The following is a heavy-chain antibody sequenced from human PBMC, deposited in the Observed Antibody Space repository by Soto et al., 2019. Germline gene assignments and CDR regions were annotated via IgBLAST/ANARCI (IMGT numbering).Heavy chain of an antibody. J-gene: IGHJ6*02. CDR3: AMEVATNNDNYGMDV. Sequence: GASVKVSCKASGGTFSSYAISWVRQAPGQGLEWMGGIIPIFGAANYAQKFQGRVTITAAESTSTAYMELSSLRSEDTAVYYCAMEVATNNDNYGMDVWGQGTTVTVSS. D-gene: IGHD5-12*01. CDR1: GGTFSSYA. V-gene: IGHV1-69*13. CDR2: IIPIFGAA.